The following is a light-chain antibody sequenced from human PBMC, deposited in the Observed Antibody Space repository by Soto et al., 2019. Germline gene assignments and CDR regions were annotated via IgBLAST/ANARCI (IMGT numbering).Light chain of an antibody. CDR3: AAWDDSLNTYV. V-gene: IGLV1-44*01. CDR1: SFNNGSNN. Sequence: QSVLPQPSSASGTPGQRVTISCSGSSFNNGSNNVNWYQQLPGTAPKLLIYSNNQRPSGVPDRFSGSKSGTSASLAISGLQSEDEADYYCAAWDDSLNTYVFGIGTKVTVL. CDR2: SNN. J-gene: IGLJ1*01.